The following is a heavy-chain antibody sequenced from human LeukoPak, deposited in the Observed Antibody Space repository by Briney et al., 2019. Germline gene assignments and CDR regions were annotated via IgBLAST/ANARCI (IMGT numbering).Heavy chain of an antibody. D-gene: IGHD5-18*01. CDR3: AKDGKGGYSYGLDY. V-gene: IGHV3-9*01. CDR2: ISWNSGSI. J-gene: IGHJ4*02. Sequence: GGSLRLSCAASGFTFDDYAMHWVRQAPGKGLEWVSGISWNSGSIGYADSVKGRFTISRGNAKNSLYLQMNSLRAEDTALYYCAKDGKGGYSYGLDYWGQGTLVTVSS. CDR1: GFTFDDYA.